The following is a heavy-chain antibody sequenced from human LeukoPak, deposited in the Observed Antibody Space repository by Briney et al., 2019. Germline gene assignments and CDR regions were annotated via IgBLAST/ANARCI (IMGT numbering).Heavy chain of an antibody. Sequence: SVKVSCKASGGTFSSYAISWVRQAPGQGLEWMGRIIPILGIANYAQKFQGRVTITADKSTSTAYMELSSLRSEDTAVYYCARDCGGDCYGDYWGQGTLVTVSS. CDR1: GGTFSSYA. D-gene: IGHD2-21*02. CDR3: ARDCGGDCYGDY. J-gene: IGHJ4*02. CDR2: IIPILGIA. V-gene: IGHV1-69*04.